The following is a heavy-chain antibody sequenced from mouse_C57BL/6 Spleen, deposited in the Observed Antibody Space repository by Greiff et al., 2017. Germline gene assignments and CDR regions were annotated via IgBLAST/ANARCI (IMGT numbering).Heavy chain of an antibody. Sequence: QVQLQQSGAELVRPGPSVKVSCKASGYAFTNYLIEWVKQRPGQGLEWIGVINPGSGGTNYNEKFKGKATLTADKSSSTAYMQLSSLTSEDSAVYFCARRTDTWFAYWGQGTLVTVSA. CDR1: GYAFTNYL. J-gene: IGHJ3*01. CDR2: INPGSGGT. V-gene: IGHV1-54*01. D-gene: IGHD4-1*01. CDR3: ARRTDTWFAY.